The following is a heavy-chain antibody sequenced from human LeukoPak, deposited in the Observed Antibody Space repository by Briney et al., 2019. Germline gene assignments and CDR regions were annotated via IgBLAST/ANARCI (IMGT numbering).Heavy chain of an antibody. CDR3: TRVGYIDEGIDY. V-gene: IGHV3-7*04. Sequence: GGSLRLSCVASGFPFSSYWMTWVRQAPGKGLEWVANIKQDGSKKSYVDSVKGRFTISRDNAKNSLYLQMNGLRAEDTAIYYCTRVGYIDEGIDYWGQGTLVTVSS. CDR1: GFPFSSYW. CDR2: IKQDGSKK. J-gene: IGHJ4*02. D-gene: IGHD5-24*01.